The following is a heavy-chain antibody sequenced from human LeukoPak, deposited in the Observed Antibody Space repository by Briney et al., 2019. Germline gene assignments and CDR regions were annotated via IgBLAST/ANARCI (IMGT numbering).Heavy chain of an antibody. CDR2: ISLSGLT. Sequence: SETLSLTCGVSGGSITGTNWWSWVRQPPGQGLEWIGEISLSGLTNYNPSLKSRVTMALDKSKNHLSLNLTSVTAADTAEYYCSRENGAFSPFGYWGQGTLVTVPS. D-gene: IGHD2-8*01. CDR3: SRENGAFSPFGY. J-gene: IGHJ4*02. V-gene: IGHV4-4*02. CDR1: GGSITGTNW.